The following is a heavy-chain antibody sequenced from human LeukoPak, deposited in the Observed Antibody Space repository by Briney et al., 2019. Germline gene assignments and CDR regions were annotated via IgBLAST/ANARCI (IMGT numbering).Heavy chain of an antibody. CDR1: GYTFTSYG. V-gene: IGHV1-18*01. D-gene: IGHD3-10*01. J-gene: IGHJ5*02. CDR2: ISAYNGNT. CDR3: ARGRKKGPVRGFRKWFDP. Sequence: GASVKVSCKASGYTFTSYGISWVRQAPGQGLEWMGWISAYNGNTNYAQKLQGRVTMTTDTSTSTAYMELRSLRSDDTAVYYCARGRKKGPVRGFRKWFDPWGQGTLVTVSS.